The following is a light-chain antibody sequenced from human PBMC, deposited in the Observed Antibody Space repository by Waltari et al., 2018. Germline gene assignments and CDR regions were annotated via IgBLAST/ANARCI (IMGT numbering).Light chain of an antibody. Sequence: QSALTQPASVSGSPGQSVSISCTGTSNAVGGFGYVSWYQQYPGKPPKRMIYEVSSRPSRMSTSFSGSKSGNTVPVPISGRQAENESVYYFSSHTSTVPHVFGTGTKVTVV. J-gene: IGLJ1*01. CDR1: SNAVGGFGY. CDR2: EVS. V-gene: IGLV2-14*01. CDR3: SSHTSTVPHV.